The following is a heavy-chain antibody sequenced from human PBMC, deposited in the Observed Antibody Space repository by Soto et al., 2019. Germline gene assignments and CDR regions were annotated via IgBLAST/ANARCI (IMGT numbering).Heavy chain of an antibody. CDR2: INPSGGST. CDR3: ARDELLSGYSSSWYGY. Sequence: ASVKVSCKASGYTFTSYYMHWVRQAPGQGLEWMGIINPSGGSTSYAQKFQGRVTMTRDTSTSTVYMELSSLRSEDTAVYYCARDELLSGYSSSWYGYWGQGTLVTVS. V-gene: IGHV1-46*01. D-gene: IGHD6-13*01. CDR1: GYTFTSYY. J-gene: IGHJ4*02.